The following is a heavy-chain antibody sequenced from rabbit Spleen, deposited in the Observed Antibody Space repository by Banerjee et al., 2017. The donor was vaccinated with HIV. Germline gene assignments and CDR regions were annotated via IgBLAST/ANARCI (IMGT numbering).Heavy chain of an antibody. J-gene: IGHJ4*01. D-gene: IGHD1-1*01. CDR1: GFDLRNYG. CDR3: VRGASGSGYYSL. Sequence: QEQLKETGGGLVQPGGSLTLSCKASGFDLRNYGVSWVRQAPGKGLEWIGYIDLLFGTTYYANWVNGRFPISSHNAQNTLYLQLHSLTAADTATYFCVRGASGSGYYSLWAPGTLVTVS. CDR2: IDLLFGTT. V-gene: IGHV1S47*01.